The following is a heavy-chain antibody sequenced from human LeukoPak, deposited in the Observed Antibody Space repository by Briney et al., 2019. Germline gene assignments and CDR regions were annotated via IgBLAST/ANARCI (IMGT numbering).Heavy chain of an antibody. D-gene: IGHD3-22*01. CDR2: ISYDGSNK. Sequence: QPGRSLRLSCAASGFPFSSYGMHWVRQAPGKGLEWVAVISYDGSNKYYADSVKGRFTISRDISKNTLYLQMNSLRAVDTAVYYCAKAGYYYDGSGYAEYFQHWGQGTLVTVSS. CDR1: GFPFSSYG. V-gene: IGHV3-30*18. J-gene: IGHJ1*01. CDR3: AKAGYYYDGSGYAEYFQH.